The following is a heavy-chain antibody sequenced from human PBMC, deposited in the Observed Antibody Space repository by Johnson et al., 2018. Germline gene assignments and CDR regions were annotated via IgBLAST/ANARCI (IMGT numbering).Heavy chain of an antibody. Sequence: LVESGGGLVQPGGSLRLCCAASGFTFSSYWMSWVRQAPGKGLEWVANIKQDGREKYYVDAVKGRFTISRDNAKNSLYLQMNSLRAEDTAVYYCARDSLWFGELSGYYMDVWGKGTTVTVSS. CDR1: GFTFSSYW. CDR2: IKQDGREK. CDR3: ARDSLWFGELSGYYMDV. V-gene: IGHV3-7*01. J-gene: IGHJ6*03. D-gene: IGHD3-10*01.